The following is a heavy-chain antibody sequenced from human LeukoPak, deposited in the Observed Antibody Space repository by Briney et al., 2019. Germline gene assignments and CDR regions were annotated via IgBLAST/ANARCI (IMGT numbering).Heavy chain of an antibody. CDR3: AREGEGYCSTTSCYKGFDY. CDR1: GFTFSSYS. CDR2: ISTSSNYI. Sequence: GGSLRLSCAASGFTFSSYSMNWVRQAPGKGLEWVSSISTSSNYIYYTNSVKVRFTISRDNAENSVYLQMNSLRAEDTAVYYCAREGEGYCSTTSCYKGFDYWGQGTLVTVSS. D-gene: IGHD2-2*02. V-gene: IGHV3-21*01. J-gene: IGHJ4*02.